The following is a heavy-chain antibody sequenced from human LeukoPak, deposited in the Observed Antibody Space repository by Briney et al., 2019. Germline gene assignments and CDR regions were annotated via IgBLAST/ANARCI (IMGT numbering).Heavy chain of an antibody. CDR3: TTVRNNILRGVFVPIDY. V-gene: IGHV3-15*01. Sequence: GGSLRLSSEASGFTFSNAWMSWVRQAPGKGLEWVSRINKKIDGGTTDYAAPVKGRFTISRDDSKNILYLQMNSLTAEDTAVYYCTTVRNNILRGVFVPIDYWGQGTLVTVSS. J-gene: IGHJ4*02. CDR2: INKKIDGGTT. D-gene: IGHD3-10*01. CDR1: GFTFSNAW.